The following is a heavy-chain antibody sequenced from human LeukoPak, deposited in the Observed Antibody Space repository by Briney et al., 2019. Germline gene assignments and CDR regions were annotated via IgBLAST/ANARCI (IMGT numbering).Heavy chain of an antibody. D-gene: IGHD5-12*01. CDR2: IYYSGST. CDR3: AAYSGYELDWFDP. J-gene: IGHJ5*02. CDR1: GGSISSGDYY. Sequence: SETLSLTCTVSGGSISSGDYYWSWIRQSPGKGLEWIGYIYYSGSTYYNPSLKSRVTISVDTSKNQFSLKLSSVTAADTAVYYCAAYSGYELDWFDPWGQGTLVTVSS. V-gene: IGHV4-30-4*02.